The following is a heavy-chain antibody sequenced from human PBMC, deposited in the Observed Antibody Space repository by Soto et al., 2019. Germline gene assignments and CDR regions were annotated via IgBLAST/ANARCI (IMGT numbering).Heavy chain of an antibody. Sequence: ASVKVSCKASGYTFTSYYMHWVRQAPGQGLEWMGIINPSGGSTSYAQKFQGRVTMTRDTSTSTVYMELSSLRSEDTAVYYCARDGLPGREINAFDISGQGTMVTVS. CDR3: ARDGLPGREINAFDI. CDR1: GYTFTSYY. J-gene: IGHJ3*02. CDR2: INPSGGST. V-gene: IGHV1-46*01. D-gene: IGHD2-15*01.